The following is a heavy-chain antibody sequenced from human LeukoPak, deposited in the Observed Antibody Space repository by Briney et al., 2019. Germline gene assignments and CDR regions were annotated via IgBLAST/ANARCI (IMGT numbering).Heavy chain of an antibody. CDR3: ARGNGIVGANDY. CDR1: GGTFSSYA. Sequence: SVKVSCKASGGTFSSYAISWVQQAPGQGLEWMGGIIPIFGTANYAQKFQGRVTITADESTSTAYMELSSLRSEDTAVYYCARGNGIVGANDYWGQGTLVTVSS. D-gene: IGHD1-26*01. J-gene: IGHJ4*02. V-gene: IGHV1-69*13. CDR2: IIPIFGTA.